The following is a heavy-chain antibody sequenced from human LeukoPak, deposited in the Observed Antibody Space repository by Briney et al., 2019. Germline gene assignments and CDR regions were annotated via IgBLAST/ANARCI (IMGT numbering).Heavy chain of an antibody. CDR1: GFTFNTYS. V-gene: IGHV3-66*01. J-gene: IGHJ4*02. Sequence: GGSLRLSCAASGFTFNTYSMNWVRQAPGKGLEWVSLIYSGGSTYYADSVKGRFTISRDNSKNTLYLQMNSLRAEDTAVYYCAREGYFDSSGPSGWGQGTLVTVSS. D-gene: IGHD3-22*01. CDR2: IYSGGST. CDR3: AREGYFDSSGPSG.